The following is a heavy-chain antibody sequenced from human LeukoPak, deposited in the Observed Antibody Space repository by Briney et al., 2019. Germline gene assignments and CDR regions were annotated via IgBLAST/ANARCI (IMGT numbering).Heavy chain of an antibody. CDR2: IYYSGST. J-gene: IGHJ4*02. Sequence: PSETLSLTCTVSGGSISSYYWSWIRQPPGKGLEWIGHIYYSGSTKYNPSLKSRVAISVDTSKNQFSLKLSSVTAADAAVYYCARGRIHYDSTGYYYWGQGTLVTVSS. D-gene: IGHD3-22*01. CDR3: ARGRIHYDSTGYYY. CDR1: GGSISSYY. V-gene: IGHV4-59*01.